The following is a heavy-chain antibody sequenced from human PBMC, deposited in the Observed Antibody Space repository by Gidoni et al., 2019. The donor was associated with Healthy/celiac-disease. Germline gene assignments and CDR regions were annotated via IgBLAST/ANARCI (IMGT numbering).Heavy chain of an antibody. J-gene: IGHJ4*02. CDR2: INAGSGNT. V-gene: IGHV1-3*01. CDR1: GYTFTSYA. CDR3: ARGGFRTTVTTMGY. D-gene: IGHD4-17*01. Sequence: QVQLVQSGAEVKKPGASVKVSCKASGYTFTSYAMHWVRQAPGQRLEWMGWINAGSGNTKYSQKCQGRVTITRDTSASTAYMELSSLRSEDTAVYYCARGGFRTTVTTMGYWGQGTLVTVSS.